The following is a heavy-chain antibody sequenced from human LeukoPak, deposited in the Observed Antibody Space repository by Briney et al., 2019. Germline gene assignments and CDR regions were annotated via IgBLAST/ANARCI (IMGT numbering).Heavy chain of an antibody. CDR1: GFTFSSYW. Sequence: PGGSLRLSCAASGFTFSSYWMSWVRQAPGKGLEWVSYISSSSSTIYYADSVKGRFTISRDNAKNSLYLQMNSLRAEDTAVYYCARGWYYGMDVWGQGTTVTVS. D-gene: IGHD6-13*01. CDR3: ARGWYYGMDV. CDR2: ISSSSSTI. V-gene: IGHV3-48*04. J-gene: IGHJ6*02.